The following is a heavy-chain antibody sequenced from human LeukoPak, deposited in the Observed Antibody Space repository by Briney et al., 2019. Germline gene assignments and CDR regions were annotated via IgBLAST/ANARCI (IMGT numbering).Heavy chain of an antibody. D-gene: IGHD1-14*01. V-gene: IGHV4-31*03. CDR3: ARDIDETGDAFDI. CDR1: GGSISSGGYS. Sequence: SQTLSLTCTVSGGSISSGGYSWSWIRQHPGKGLEWIGYIYYSGSTYYNPSLKSRVTISVDTSKNQFSLKLSSVTAADTAVYYCARDIDETGDAFDIWGQGTMVTVSS. J-gene: IGHJ3*02. CDR2: IYYSGST.